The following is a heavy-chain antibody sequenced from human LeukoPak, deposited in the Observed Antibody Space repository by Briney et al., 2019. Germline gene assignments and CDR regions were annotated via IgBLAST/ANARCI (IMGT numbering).Heavy chain of an antibody. CDR1: GGSISSYY. Sequence: SETLSLTCTVSGGSISSYYWSWIRQPPGRGLEWIGYVYYSGSTSYNPSLKSRVTISLGTSKNPFSLKLTSVTAADTAVYYCARHRAEWPPKYFDFWGQGTLVTVPS. D-gene: IGHD3-3*01. CDR2: VYYSGST. CDR3: ARHRAEWPPKYFDF. V-gene: IGHV4-59*08. J-gene: IGHJ4*02.